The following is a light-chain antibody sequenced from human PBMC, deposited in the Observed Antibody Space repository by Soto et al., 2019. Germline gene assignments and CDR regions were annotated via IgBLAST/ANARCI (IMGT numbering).Light chain of an antibody. CDR2: AAS. Sequence: DIQMTQSPSSLSAFVGDTVTITCRASQDISNFLAWYQQKPGKVPKLLIYAASTLQSGVPSRFSGSGSGTDFTLTITSLQPDDFATYHCQEYNTYSWAFGQGTKVDIK. J-gene: IGKJ1*01. CDR3: QEYNTYSWA. CDR1: QDISNF. V-gene: IGKV1-27*01.